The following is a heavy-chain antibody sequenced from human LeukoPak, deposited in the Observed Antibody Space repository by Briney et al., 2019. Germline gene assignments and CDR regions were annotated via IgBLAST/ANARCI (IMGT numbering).Heavy chain of an antibody. CDR1: GGSFCGYY. D-gene: IGHD2-21*01. CDR3: ARSRSRSLLPPLPKSQYYFDY. V-gene: IGHV4-34*01. J-gene: IGHJ4*02. CDR2: INHSGST. Sequence: PSETLSLTSAVYGGSFCGYYWSWIRQPPGKGLEWIGEINHSGSTNYNPSLKSRVTISVDTSKNQFSLKLSSVTAADTAVYYCARSRSRSLLPPLPKSQYYFDYWGQGTLVTVSS.